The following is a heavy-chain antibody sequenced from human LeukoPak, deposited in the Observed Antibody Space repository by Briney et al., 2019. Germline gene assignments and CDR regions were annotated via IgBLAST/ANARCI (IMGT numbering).Heavy chain of an antibody. V-gene: IGHV3-66*01. D-gene: IGHD4-17*01. CDR1: GFTVSSNY. CDR2: IYSGGST. Sequence: GGSLRLSCAASGFTVSSNYMSWVRQAPGKGLEWFSVIYSGGSTYNADSVKGRFTISRDNSKNTLYLQMNSLRAEDTAVYYCARGVTTVTTNPHFDYWGQGTLVTVSS. J-gene: IGHJ4*02. CDR3: ARGVTTVTTNPHFDY.